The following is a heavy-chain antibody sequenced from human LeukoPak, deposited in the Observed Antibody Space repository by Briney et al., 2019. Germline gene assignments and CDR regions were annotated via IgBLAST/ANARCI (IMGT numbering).Heavy chain of an antibody. CDR2: ISAYNGNT. V-gene: IGHV1-18*01. J-gene: IGHJ4*02. Sequence: ASVKVSCKASGYTFTSYGITWVRQAAGQGLEWMGWISAYNGNTNYAQNLQGRVTMTTDTSTSTAYMEMRSLRSDDTAVYYCARESSGWPPYYWGQGTLVTVSS. D-gene: IGHD6-19*01. CDR1: GYTFTSYG. CDR3: ARESSGWPPYY.